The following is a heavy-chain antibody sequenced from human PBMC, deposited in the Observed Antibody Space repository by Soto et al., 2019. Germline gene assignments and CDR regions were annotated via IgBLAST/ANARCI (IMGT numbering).Heavy chain of an antibody. Sequence: QLVESGGGVVQPGRSLRLSCVASELAFSSWGMHWVRQAPGKGLEWVASIWHDGSNEHYADSVKGRFAISRDNSKRTLYLQMNSLRVDDTGIYYCVRDGPNWGKDFDFWGQGTLVTVSS. CDR3: VRDGPNWGKDFDF. D-gene: IGHD7-27*01. CDR1: ELAFSSWG. J-gene: IGHJ4*02. V-gene: IGHV3-33*01. CDR2: IWHDGSNE.